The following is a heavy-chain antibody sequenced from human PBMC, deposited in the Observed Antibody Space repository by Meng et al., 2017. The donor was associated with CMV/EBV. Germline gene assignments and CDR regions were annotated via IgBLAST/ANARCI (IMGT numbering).Heavy chain of an antibody. J-gene: IGHJ5*01. Sequence: SGFPFDAYAMHWVRQAPGKGLEWVSLIIWHGDSTYYGDSVKGRFTISRDNSKNSLYLQMNSLRTEDTAFYYCARERRMWELRTPWFDSWGQGTLVTVSS. CDR2: IIWHGDST. V-gene: IGHV3-43D*03. D-gene: IGHD1-26*01. CDR3: ARERRMWELRTPWFDS. CDR1: GFPFDAYA.